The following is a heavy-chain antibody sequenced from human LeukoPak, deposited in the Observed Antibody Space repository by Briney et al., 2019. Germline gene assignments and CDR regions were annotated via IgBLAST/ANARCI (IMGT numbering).Heavy chain of an antibody. V-gene: IGHV3-23*01. CDR1: EFTFSSYA. Sequence: PGGSLRLSCAASEFTFSSYAMSWVRQAPGKGLEWVSAISGSGGSTYYADSVKGRFTISRDNSKNTLYLQMNSLRAEDTAVYYCAKRGAEVGTTVAPGDYWGQGTLVTVSS. CDR2: ISGSGGST. J-gene: IGHJ4*02. D-gene: IGHD1-26*01. CDR3: AKRGAEVGTTVAPGDY.